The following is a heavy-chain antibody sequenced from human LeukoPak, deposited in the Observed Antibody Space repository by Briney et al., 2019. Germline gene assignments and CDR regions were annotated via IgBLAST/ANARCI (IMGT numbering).Heavy chain of an antibody. CDR3: ARGYGDPLDYYYYMDV. V-gene: IGHV3-7*01. CDR2: IKQDGGEK. D-gene: IGHD4-17*01. Sequence: PGGSLRLSCAASGFTFSTYWMSWVRQAPGKGLEWVANIKQDGGEKYYVDSVKGQFTISRDNAKNSLYLQMNSLRTEDTAVYYCARGYGDPLDYYYYMDVWGNGTTVTVSS. J-gene: IGHJ6*03. CDR1: GFTFSTYW.